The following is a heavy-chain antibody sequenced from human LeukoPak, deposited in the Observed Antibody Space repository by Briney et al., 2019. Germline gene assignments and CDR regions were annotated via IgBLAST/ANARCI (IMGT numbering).Heavy chain of an antibody. J-gene: IGHJ4*02. CDR2: ISAYNGNT. V-gene: IGHV1-18*01. CDR1: GYTFSSYG. CDR3: ARDAGSSGWRQGDS. Sequence: ASVEVSCKASGYTFSSYGISWVRQAPGQGLEWMGWISAYNGNTNYAQKFQGRVTMTTDTSTSTAYMEIRSLTSDDTAIYYCARDAGSSGWRQGDSWGQGTLVTVSS. D-gene: IGHD6-19*01.